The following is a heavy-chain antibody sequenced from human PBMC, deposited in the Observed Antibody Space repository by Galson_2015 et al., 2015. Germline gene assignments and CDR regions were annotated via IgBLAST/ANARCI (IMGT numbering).Heavy chain of an antibody. J-gene: IGHJ4*02. D-gene: IGHD2-15*01. CDR1: GFTFSSYA. CDR2: ISGSGDIT. V-gene: IGHV3-23*01. CDR3: AKGWFYFDY. Sequence: SLRLSCAASGFTFSSYAMSWVRQAPGKGLEWVSPISGSGDITYYADSVKGRFTISRDNSKNTLYLQTNSLRAEDTAVYYCAKGWFYFDYWGQGTLVTVSS.